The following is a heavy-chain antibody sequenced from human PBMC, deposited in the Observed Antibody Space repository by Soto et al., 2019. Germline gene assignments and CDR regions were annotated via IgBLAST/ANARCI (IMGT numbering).Heavy chain of an antibody. CDR3: ARERVFGVVIPYDMDG. D-gene: IGHD3-3*01. Sequence: GGSRRLSCAASGFTFSSYSMNWVRQAPGKGLEWVSYISSSSSTIYYADSVKGRFTISRDNAKNSLYLQMNSLRDDDTAVYYCARERVFGVVIPYDMDGWGQGTTVTVS. J-gene: IGHJ6*02. CDR1: GFTFSSYS. CDR2: ISSSSSTI. V-gene: IGHV3-48*02.